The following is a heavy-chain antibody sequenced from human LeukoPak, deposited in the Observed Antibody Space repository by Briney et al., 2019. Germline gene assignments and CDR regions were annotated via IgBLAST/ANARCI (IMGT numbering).Heavy chain of an antibody. V-gene: IGHV3-15*01. CDR2: IKSKTDGGTT. J-gene: IGHJ6*02. CDR3: TTDSRTDYRWLDKLGYYYYYGMDV. Sequence: PGGSLRLSCAASGFTFSNAWMSWVRQAPGKGLEWVGRIKSKTDGGTTDYAAPVKGRFTISRDDSKNTLYLQMNSLKTEDTAVYYCTTDSRTDYRWLDKLGYYYYYGMDVWGQGTTVTVSS. CDR1: GFTFSNAW. D-gene: IGHD5-24*01.